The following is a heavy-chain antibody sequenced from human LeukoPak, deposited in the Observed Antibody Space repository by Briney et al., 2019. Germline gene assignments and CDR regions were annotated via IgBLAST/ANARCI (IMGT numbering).Heavy chain of an antibody. D-gene: IGHD1-26*01. CDR2: IYHSGNT. J-gene: IGHJ4*02. CDR3: ARLSGAPVRHPIYHFDY. Sequence: AETLSLTCVVPGYSISSGYYWGWVRPPPGKELEWIGNIYHSGNTYKNPSLKSRVTISLDTSKNQFSLKLSSVTAADTAMYYCARLSGAPVRHPIYHFDYWGQGTLVTVSS. V-gene: IGHV4-38-2*01. CDR1: GYSISSGYY.